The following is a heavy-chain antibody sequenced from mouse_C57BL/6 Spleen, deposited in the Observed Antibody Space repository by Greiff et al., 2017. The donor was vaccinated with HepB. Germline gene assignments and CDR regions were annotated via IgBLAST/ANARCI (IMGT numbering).Heavy chain of an antibody. J-gene: IGHJ3*01. V-gene: IGHV14-1*01. CDR1: GFNIKDDY. Sequence: VQLQQSGAELVRPGASVKLSCTASGFNIKDDYMHWVKQRPEQGLEWIGWIDPEDGDTEYAPKFQGKATMTADTSSNTAYLQLSSLTSEDTAVYYCTTGRVYDYDGAWFAYWGQGTLVTVSA. CDR3: TTGRVYDYDGAWFAY. D-gene: IGHD2-4*01. CDR2: IDPEDGDT.